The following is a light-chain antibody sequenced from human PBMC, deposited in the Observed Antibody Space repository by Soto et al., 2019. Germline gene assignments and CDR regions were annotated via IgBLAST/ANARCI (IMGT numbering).Light chain of an antibody. CDR2: DAS. CDR1: QSVSSY. Sequence: EIVLTQSPATLSLSPGERATLSCRASQSVSSYLAWYQQKPGQAPRLLIYDASNRATGIPARFSGSGSGTDWTFTIRRHEPKDFAIYYCQQRRNWPPWTFGGGLEVETK. CDR3: QQRRNWPPWT. J-gene: IGKJ1*01. V-gene: IGKV3-11*01.